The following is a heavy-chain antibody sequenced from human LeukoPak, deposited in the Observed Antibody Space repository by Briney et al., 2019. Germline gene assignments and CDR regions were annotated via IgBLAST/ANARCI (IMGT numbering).Heavy chain of an antibody. J-gene: IGHJ4*02. CDR1: GGSISGHY. Sequence: SETLSLTCTVSGGSISGHYWSWIRQPPGKGLEWIGYIYYTGNTKYNPSLKSRVTISEDTSKNQFSLKLSSVTAADTAVYYCARDPTRSGLDYWGQGTLVTVSS. CDR3: ARDPTRSGLDY. CDR2: IYYTGNT. D-gene: IGHD4-11*01. V-gene: IGHV4-59*11.